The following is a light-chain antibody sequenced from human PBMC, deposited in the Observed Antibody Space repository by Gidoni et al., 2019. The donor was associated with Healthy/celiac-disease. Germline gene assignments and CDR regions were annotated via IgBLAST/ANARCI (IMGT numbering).Light chain of an antibody. J-gene: IGKJ3*01. V-gene: IGKV3-15*01. Sequence: VMTQSPATLSVSPGERATLSCRASQSVSSNLAWYQQKPGQAPRLLIYGASTRATGIPARVSGSGSGTEFTLIISSLQSEDCAVYYCQQYNNWPLPPAFGPETKVD. CDR3: QQYNNWPLPPA. CDR2: GAS. CDR1: QSVSSN.